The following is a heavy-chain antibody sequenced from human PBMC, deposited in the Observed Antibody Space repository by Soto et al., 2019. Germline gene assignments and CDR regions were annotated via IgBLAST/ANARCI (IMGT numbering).Heavy chain of an antibody. D-gene: IGHD6-19*01. J-gene: IGHJ4*02. Sequence: PGGSLRLSCAASRFTFRNYAMSWVRQAPGKGLEWVSAISAGGGSTNYADSVKGRFTISRDNSKNTLYLQMNSLRAEDTAVYYCAREYSSAWKTSDYWGQGTLVTVSS. V-gene: IGHV3-23*01. CDR1: RFTFRNYA. CDR2: ISAGGGST. CDR3: AREYSSAWKTSDY.